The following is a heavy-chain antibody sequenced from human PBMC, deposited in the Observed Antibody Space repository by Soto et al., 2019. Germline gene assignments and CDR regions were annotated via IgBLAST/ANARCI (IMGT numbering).Heavy chain of an antibody. Sequence: QLQLQESGPGLVKPSETLSLTCTVSGRSIRSSSYYWGWIRQPPGKGLEWIGSRYYIVRTYYNPSLKSRVTISVDTSKNQFSLKLRSVTAADTAVYYCARVDTMVRGVIALFDYWGQGTLVTVSS. CDR2: RYYIVRT. CDR1: GRSIRSSSYY. CDR3: ARVDTMVRGVIALFDY. J-gene: IGHJ4*02. V-gene: IGHV4-39*01. D-gene: IGHD3-10*01.